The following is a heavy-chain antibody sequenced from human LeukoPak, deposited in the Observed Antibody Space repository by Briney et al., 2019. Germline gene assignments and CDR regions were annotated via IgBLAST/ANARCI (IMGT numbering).Heavy chain of an antibody. D-gene: IGHD1-1*01. Sequence: PSETLSLTCTVSGGSISSYYWSWIRQPPGKGLEWIGYVYYSGTTNYNPSLKSRVTISVDTSRNHFSLWLNSVTAADTAVYYCARVSSGTYYYGMDVWGQGTTVIVSS. J-gene: IGHJ6*02. CDR1: GGSISSYY. V-gene: IGHV4-59*08. CDR3: ARVSSGTYYYGMDV. CDR2: VYYSGTT.